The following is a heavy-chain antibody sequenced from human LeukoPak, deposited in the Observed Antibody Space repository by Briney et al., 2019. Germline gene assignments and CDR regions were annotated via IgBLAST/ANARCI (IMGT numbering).Heavy chain of an antibody. CDR1: GFTFSSYA. J-gene: IGHJ3*02. CDR2: ISGSGGST. D-gene: IGHD2-2*01. CDR3: AKDRAVVVPAATVAFDI. Sequence: GGSLRLSCAAFGFTFSSYAMSWVRQAPGKGLEWVSAISGSGGSTYCADSVKGRFTISRDNSKSTLYLQMNSLRAEDTAVYYCAKDRAVVVPAATVAFDIWGQGTMVAVSS. V-gene: IGHV3-23*01.